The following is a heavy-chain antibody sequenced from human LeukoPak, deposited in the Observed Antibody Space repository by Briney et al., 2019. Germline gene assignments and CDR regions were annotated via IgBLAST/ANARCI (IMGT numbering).Heavy chain of an antibody. Sequence: PSETLSLTCAVYGGSFSGYYWCWIRQPPGKGLEWIGEINHSGSTNYNPSLKSRVTISVDTSKNQFSLKLSSVTAADTAVYYCARGRRWLQFGFDYWGQGTLVTVSS. V-gene: IGHV4-34*01. D-gene: IGHD5-24*01. CDR3: ARGRRWLQFGFDY. CDR2: INHSGST. J-gene: IGHJ4*02. CDR1: GGSFSGYY.